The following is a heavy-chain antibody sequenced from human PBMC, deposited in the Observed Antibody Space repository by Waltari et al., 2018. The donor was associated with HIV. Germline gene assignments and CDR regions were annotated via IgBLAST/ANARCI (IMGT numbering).Heavy chain of an antibody. V-gene: IGHV4-34*01. D-gene: IGHD3-3*01. CDR1: GGSFSGYY. CDR3: ARAREYYDFWSGYKAFYYYYGMDV. J-gene: IGHJ6*02. CDR2: INHSGST. Sequence: QVQLQQWGAGLLKPSETLSLTCAVYGGSFSGYYWSWIRQPPGKGLEWIGEINHSGSTNYNPSLKSRVTISVDTSKNQFSLKLSSVTAADTAVYYCARAREYYDFWSGYKAFYYYYGMDVWGQGTTVTVSS.